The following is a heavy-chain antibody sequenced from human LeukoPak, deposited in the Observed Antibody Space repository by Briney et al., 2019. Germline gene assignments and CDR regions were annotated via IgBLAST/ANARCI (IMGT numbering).Heavy chain of an antibody. CDR2: IRYDGSNK. Sequence: PGGSLRLSCAASGFTFNSYGMHWVRQAPGKGLEWVAFIRYDGSNKYYADSVKGRFTISRDNSKNTLYLQMNSLRAEDTAVYYCAKDLSGLGELSDFDYWGQGTLVTVSS. CDR3: AKDLSGLGELSDFDY. CDR1: GFTFNSYG. V-gene: IGHV3-30*02. D-gene: IGHD3-16*02. J-gene: IGHJ4*02.